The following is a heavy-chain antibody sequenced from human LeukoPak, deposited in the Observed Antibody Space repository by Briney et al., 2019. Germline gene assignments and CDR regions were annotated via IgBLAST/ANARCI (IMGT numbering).Heavy chain of an antibody. CDR2: ISYDGSNK. Sequence: GGSLRLSCAASGFTFSSYAMHWVRQAPGKGLEWVAVISYDGSNKYYADSVKGRFTISRDNSKNTLYLQMNSLRAEDTAVYYCARDRASNYYDSSGYHRFDYWSQGTLVTVSS. D-gene: IGHD3-22*01. CDR1: GFTFSSYA. J-gene: IGHJ4*02. V-gene: IGHV3-30*04. CDR3: ARDRASNYYDSSGYHRFDY.